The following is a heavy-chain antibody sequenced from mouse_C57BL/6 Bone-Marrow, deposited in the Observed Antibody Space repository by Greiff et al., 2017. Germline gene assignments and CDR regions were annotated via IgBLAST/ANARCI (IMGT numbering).Heavy chain of an antibody. V-gene: IGHV1-54*01. CDR2: INPGSGGT. CDR3: ARRTVVAHYFDY. CDR1: GYAFTNYL. J-gene: IGHJ2*01. Sequence: QVQLKESGAELVRPGTSVKVSCKASGYAFTNYLIEWVKQRPGQGLEWIGVINPGSGGTNYNEKFKGKATLTADKSSSTAYMQLSSLTSEDSAVYFCARRTVVAHYFDYWGQGTTLTVSS. D-gene: IGHD1-1*01.